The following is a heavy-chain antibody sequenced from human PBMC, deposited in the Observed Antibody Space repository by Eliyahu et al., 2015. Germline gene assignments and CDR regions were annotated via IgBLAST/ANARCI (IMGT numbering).Heavy chain of an antibody. CDR1: GFTFSNYG. CDR3: ARESGIGPVADWALSIVGAPRGAFDI. V-gene: IGHV3-33*01. Sequence: ESGGGVVQPGGSLRLSCAASGFTFSNYGIHWVRQAPXKGLEWVAVIWSDGIXKEYTDSVKGRFTISRDNSRDTLYLQMNSLKADDTAVYYCARESGIGPVADWALSIVGAPRGAFDIWGQGTMVTVSS. J-gene: IGHJ3*02. D-gene: IGHD1-26*01. CDR2: IWSDGIXK.